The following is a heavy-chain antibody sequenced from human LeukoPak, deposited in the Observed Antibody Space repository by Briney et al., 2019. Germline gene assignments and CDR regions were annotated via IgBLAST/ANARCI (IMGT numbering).Heavy chain of an antibody. J-gene: IGHJ3*02. V-gene: IGHV3-64*01. D-gene: IGHD2-21*02. Sequence: QPGGSLRLSCAASGFTFSSYAMHWVRQAPGKGLEYVSAISSNGGSTYYANSVKGRFTISRDNSKNTLYLQMGSLRAEDMAVYYCARDGGDHIYAFDIWGQGTMVTVSP. CDR2: ISSNGGST. CDR3: ARDGGDHIYAFDI. CDR1: GFTFSSYA.